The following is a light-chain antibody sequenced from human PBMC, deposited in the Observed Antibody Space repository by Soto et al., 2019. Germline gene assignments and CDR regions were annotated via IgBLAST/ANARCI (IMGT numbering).Light chain of an antibody. CDR2: NAD. J-gene: IGKJ1*01. V-gene: IGKV1-5*01. CDR1: QDINRW. CDR3: QQFSIYWA. Sequence: VQMPQSPSTLSASVGDRVTITCRASQDINRWLAWYQQKPGKAPKILIYNADTLESGVPSRFSGSGYGTEFILTISSLQPDDFATYYCQQFSIYWAFGQGTKVDI.